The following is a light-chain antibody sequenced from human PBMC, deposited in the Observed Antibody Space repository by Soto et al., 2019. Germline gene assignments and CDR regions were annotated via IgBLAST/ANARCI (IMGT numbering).Light chain of an antibody. J-gene: IGLJ1*01. CDR3: SSYRSSTDV. CDR2: DVS. CDR1: SSDVGGYNY. V-gene: IGLV2-14*03. Sequence: QSVLTQPASVSGSPGQSITISCTGTSSDVGGYNYVSWYQQHPGKAPKLMIYDVSNRPSGVSNRFSGSKSGNTASLTISGLQAEDEADYYCSSYRSSTDVFGTGTKLTVL.